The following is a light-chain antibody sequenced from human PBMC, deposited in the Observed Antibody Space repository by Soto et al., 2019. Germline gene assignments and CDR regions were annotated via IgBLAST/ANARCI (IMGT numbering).Light chain of an antibody. CDR2: DSS. Sequence: DLQMTQSPSSLSASVGGRVTITCQASQDISNYLNWYQQKPGKAPKLLIYDSSNLETGVPSRFSGGGSGTDFTFTISSLQPEDIATYYCQQYDNLLIFTFGPGTKVDMK. CDR3: QQYDNLLIFT. J-gene: IGKJ3*01. V-gene: IGKV1-33*01. CDR1: QDISNY.